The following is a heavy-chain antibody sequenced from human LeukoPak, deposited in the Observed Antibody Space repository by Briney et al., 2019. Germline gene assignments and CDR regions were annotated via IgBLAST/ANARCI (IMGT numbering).Heavy chain of an antibody. Sequence: GGPLRLSCAASGFTFSSYWMSWVRQAPGKGLEWVANIKQDGSEKYYVDSVKGRFTISRDNAKNSLYLQMNSLRAEDTAVYYCARSVGSPTLGDTPNDYWGQGTLVTVSS. D-gene: IGHD1-26*01. CDR1: GFTFSSYW. J-gene: IGHJ4*02. CDR2: IKQDGSEK. CDR3: ARSVGSPTLGDTPNDY. V-gene: IGHV3-7*01.